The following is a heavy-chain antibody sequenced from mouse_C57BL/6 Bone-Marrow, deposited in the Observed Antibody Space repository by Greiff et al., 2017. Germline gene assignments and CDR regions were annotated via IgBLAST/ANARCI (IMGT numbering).Heavy chain of an antibody. CDR3: TPYYSLDY. CDR2: IDPENGDT. V-gene: IGHV14-4*01. J-gene: IGHJ2*01. CDR1: GFNIKDDY. D-gene: IGHD2-12*01. Sequence: EVKLVESGAELVRPGASVKLSCTASGFNIKDDYMHWVKQRPEQGLEWIGWIDPENGDTAYASKFQGKATITADTSSNTAYLQLSSLTSEDTAVYYCTPYYSLDYWGQGTTLTVSS.